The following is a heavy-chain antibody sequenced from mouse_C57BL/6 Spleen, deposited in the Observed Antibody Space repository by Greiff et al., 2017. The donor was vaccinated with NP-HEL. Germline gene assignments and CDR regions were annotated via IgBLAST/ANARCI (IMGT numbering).Heavy chain of an antibody. V-gene: IGHV1-82*01. CDR3: ARAGLYYGSSPAWFAY. Sequence: QVQLKESGPELVKPGASVKISCKASGYAFSSSWMNWVKQRPGKGLEWIGRIYPGDGDTNYNGKFKGKATLTADKSSSTAYMQLSSLTSEDSAVYFCARAGLYYGSSPAWFAYWGQGTLVTVSA. CDR2: IYPGDGDT. D-gene: IGHD1-1*01. J-gene: IGHJ3*01. CDR1: GYAFSSSW.